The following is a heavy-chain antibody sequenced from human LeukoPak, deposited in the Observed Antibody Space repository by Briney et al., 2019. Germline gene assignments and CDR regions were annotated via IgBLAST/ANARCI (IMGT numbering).Heavy chain of an antibody. CDR1: GFTFSSYW. CDR3: AAGIVVVPAAIEYYYYGMDV. CDR2: IKQDGSEK. J-gene: IGHJ6*02. V-gene: IGHV3-7*01. D-gene: IGHD2-2*01. Sequence: GGSLRLSCAASGFTFSSYWMSWVRQAPGKGLEWVANIKQDGSEKYYVDSVKGRFTISRDNAKNSLYLQMNSLRAEDTAVYYCAAGIVVVPAAIEYYYYGMDVWGQGTTVTVSS.